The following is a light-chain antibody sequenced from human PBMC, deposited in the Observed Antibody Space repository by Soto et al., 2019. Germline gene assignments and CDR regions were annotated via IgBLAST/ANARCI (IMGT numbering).Light chain of an antibody. V-gene: IGLV2-14*01. Sequence: QSALTQPASVSGSPGQSITISCTGTSRDVGAYNFVSWYQQFPGKAPKLMIYEVSNRPSGVSDRFSGSKSGNTASLIISGLQAEDEADYYCSSQTGSGTMLFGGGTKLTVL. CDR2: EVS. J-gene: IGLJ2*01. CDR3: SSQTGSGTML. CDR1: SRDVGAYNF.